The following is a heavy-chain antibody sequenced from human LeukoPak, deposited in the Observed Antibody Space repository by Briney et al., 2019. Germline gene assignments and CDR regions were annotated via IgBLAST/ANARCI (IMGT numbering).Heavy chain of an antibody. Sequence: GGSLRLSCAASGFTFSSYDMHWVRQATGKGLEWVSAIGTAGDTYYPGSVKGRFTISRENAKNSLYLQMNSLRAGDTAVYYCARAPLSMGAMTYYYYGMDVWGQGTTVTVSS. CDR3: ARAPLSMGAMTYYYYGMDV. CDR2: IGTAGDT. CDR1: GFTFSSYD. V-gene: IGHV3-13*01. J-gene: IGHJ6*02. D-gene: IGHD1-26*01.